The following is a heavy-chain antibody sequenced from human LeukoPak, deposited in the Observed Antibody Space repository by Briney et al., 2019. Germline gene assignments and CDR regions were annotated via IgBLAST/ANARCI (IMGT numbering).Heavy chain of an antibody. J-gene: IGHJ6*03. CDR1: DDSMRSDSYY. CDR3: ARGRRYSGYYYVYDYYYYMDV. V-gene: IGHV4-39*01. CDR2: ISNRGRT. D-gene: IGHD3-22*01. Sequence: SETLSLTCAVSDDSMRSDSYYWGWTRQSPGTALEWIGSISNRGRTLYSPSLKSRVTIYIDTSKNQFSLKLSSVTAADTAVYYCARGRRYSGYYYVYDYYYYMDVWGKGTTVTVSS.